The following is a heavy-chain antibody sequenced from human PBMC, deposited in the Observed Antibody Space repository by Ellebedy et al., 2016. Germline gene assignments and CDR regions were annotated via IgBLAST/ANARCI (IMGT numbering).Heavy chain of an antibody. V-gene: IGHV4-39*07. D-gene: IGHD1-14*01. CDR3: ARDPDDSDFDY. Sequence: GSLRLSCTVSGDSVTTRSHYWGWIRQPPGKGLEWIASIRYDGHTYNNLSLKSRVTISLDPSKNQVSLRLSSVTAADTAVYYCARDPDDSDFDYWGQGTLVSVSS. J-gene: IGHJ4*02. CDR2: IRYDGHT. CDR1: GDSVTTRSHY.